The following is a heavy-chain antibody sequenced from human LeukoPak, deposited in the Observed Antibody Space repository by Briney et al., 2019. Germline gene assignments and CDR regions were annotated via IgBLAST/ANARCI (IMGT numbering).Heavy chain of an antibody. CDR2: IYTSGST. J-gene: IGHJ6*02. Sequence: PSETLSLTCTVSGGSISSYYWSWIRQPAGKGLEWIGRIYTSGSTNYNPSLKSRVTMSVDTSKNQFSLKLSSVTAADTAVYYCARGTTPPTYYYYYYGMDVWGQGTTVTVSS. D-gene: IGHD4-17*01. V-gene: IGHV4-4*07. CDR3: ARGTTPPTYYYYYYGMDV. CDR1: GGSISSYY.